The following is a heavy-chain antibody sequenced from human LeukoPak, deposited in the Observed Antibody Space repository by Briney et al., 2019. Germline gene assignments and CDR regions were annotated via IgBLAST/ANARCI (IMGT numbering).Heavy chain of an antibody. CDR2: IYAGGST. CDR3: ARGAGDLLAYCGGDCRYYGIDV. J-gene: IGHJ6*02. D-gene: IGHD2-21*02. V-gene: IGHV4-4*07. CDR1: GGSISIHY. Sequence: SETLSLAWTVSGGSISIHYWSWIRQPAGKGLEWVGRIYAGGSTNYNPCLKSRVTMSVHTSNNQFYPKLSPVPQADTAVYYCARGAGDLLAYCGGDCRYYGIDVWGQGTPVTVSS.